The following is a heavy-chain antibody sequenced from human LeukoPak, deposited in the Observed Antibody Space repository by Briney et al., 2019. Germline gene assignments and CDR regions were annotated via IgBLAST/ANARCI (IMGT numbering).Heavy chain of an antibody. Sequence: PGGSLRLSCAASGFTFSSYWMHWVRQAPGKGLVWVSRINSDGSSTSYADSVKGRFTFSRDNAKNTLYLQMNSLRAEDTAVYYCARSKVGATPIDYWGQGTLVTVSS. CDR2: INSDGSST. J-gene: IGHJ4*02. CDR1: GFTFSSYW. V-gene: IGHV3-74*01. CDR3: ARSKVGATPIDY. D-gene: IGHD1-26*01.